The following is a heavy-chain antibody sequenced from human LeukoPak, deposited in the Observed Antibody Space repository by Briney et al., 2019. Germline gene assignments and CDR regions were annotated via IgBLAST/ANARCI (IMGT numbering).Heavy chain of an antibody. J-gene: IGHJ4*02. CDR1: GFTFSSYG. Sequence: GGSLRLSCAASGFTFSSYGMHWVRQAPGKGLEWVAFIRYYGSNKYYADSVKGRFTISRDNSKNTLCVQNNSVRTDDTAVFSCVLGSGPDYWGQGTLVTVSS. CDR3: VLGSGPDY. V-gene: IGHV3-30*02. CDR2: IRYYGSNK. D-gene: IGHD2-15*01.